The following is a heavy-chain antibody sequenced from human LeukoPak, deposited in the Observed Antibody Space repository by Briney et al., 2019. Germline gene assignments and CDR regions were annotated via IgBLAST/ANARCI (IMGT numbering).Heavy chain of an antibody. J-gene: IGHJ4*02. CDR1: GFTFSSYW. CDR3: ARGGGYSGSFNDY. Sequence: GGSLRLSCAASGFTFSSYWMSWVRQAPGKGLEWVANIKQDGSEKYYVDSVKGRFTISRDNAKNSLYLQMNSLRAEDTAAYYCARGGGYSGSFNDYWGQGTLVTVSS. CDR2: IKQDGSEK. V-gene: IGHV3-7*01. D-gene: IGHD1-26*01.